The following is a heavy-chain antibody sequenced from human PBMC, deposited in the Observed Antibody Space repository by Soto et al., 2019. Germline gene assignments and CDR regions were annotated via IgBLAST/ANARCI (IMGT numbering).Heavy chain of an antibody. Sequence: SETLSLTCAVYGGSFSGYYWSWIRQPPGKGLEWIGEINHSGSTNYNPSLKSRVTISVDTSKNQFSLKLSSVTAADTAVYYCARGSSVADLSSSGQGTLVTVSS. D-gene: IGHD6-6*01. CDR1: GGSFSGYY. J-gene: IGHJ5*02. CDR3: ARGSSVADLSS. V-gene: IGHV4-34*01. CDR2: INHSGST.